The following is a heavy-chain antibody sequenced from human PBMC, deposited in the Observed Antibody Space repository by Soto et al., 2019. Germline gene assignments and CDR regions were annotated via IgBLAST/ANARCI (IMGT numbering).Heavy chain of an antibody. D-gene: IGHD5-18*01. Sequence: TSETLSLTCAVYGGSFSGYYWSWIRQPPGKGLEWIGEINHSGSTNYNPSLKSRVTISVDTSKNQFSLKLSSVTAADTAVYYCARVADTAGAFDIWGQGTMVTVSS. J-gene: IGHJ3*02. CDR3: ARVADTAGAFDI. CDR1: GGSFSGYY. V-gene: IGHV4-34*01. CDR2: INHSGST.